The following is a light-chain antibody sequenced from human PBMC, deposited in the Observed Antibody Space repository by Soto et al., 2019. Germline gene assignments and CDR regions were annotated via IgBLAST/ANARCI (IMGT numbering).Light chain of an antibody. J-gene: IGKJ4*01. Sequence: EIVLTQSPATLSLSPGERATLSCRASQSVSSSLAWYQQKPGQAPSLLIYDASNRATGIPARSSGSGSGTDLTLTISSIEPEDFAFYFCQHRAGWPPALTFGGGTKVEIK. V-gene: IGKV3-11*01. CDR3: QHRAGWPPALT. CDR2: DAS. CDR1: QSVSSS.